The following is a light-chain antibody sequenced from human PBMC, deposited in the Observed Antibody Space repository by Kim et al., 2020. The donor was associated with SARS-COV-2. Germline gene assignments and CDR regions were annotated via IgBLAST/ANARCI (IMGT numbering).Light chain of an antibody. Sequence: QPALTQSPSASASLGASVKLTCTLSSGHSSYAIAWHQQQPQKGPRSLMKLNSDGSHNRGDGIPDRFSGSSSGAERYLTISSLQSEDEADYYCQTWDTGIQVFGGGTQLTVL. CDR3: QTWDTGIQV. CDR1: SGHSSYA. CDR2: LNSDGSH. V-gene: IGLV4-69*01. J-gene: IGLJ3*02.